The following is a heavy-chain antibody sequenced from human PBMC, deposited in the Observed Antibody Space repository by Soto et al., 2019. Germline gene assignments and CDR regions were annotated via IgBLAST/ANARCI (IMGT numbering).Heavy chain of an antibody. J-gene: IGHJ6*02. D-gene: IGHD5-12*01. CDR2: INAGNGNT. CDR3: ARVSPTGKYSGYDLGYYYYGMDV. V-gene: IGHV1-3*01. Sequence: GASVKVSCKASGYTFTSYAMHWVRQAPGRRLEWMGWINAGNGNTKYSQKFQGRVTITRDTSASTAYMELSSLRSEDTAVYYCARVSPTGKYSGYDLGYYYYGMDVWGQGTTVTVSS. CDR1: GYTFTSYA.